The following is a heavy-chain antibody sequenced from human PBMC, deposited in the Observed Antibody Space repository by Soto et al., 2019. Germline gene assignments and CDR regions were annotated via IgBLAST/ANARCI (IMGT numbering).Heavy chain of an antibody. CDR2: IKSKTDGGTT. D-gene: IGHD5-12*01. CDR3: TTDATPQPQGMDV. V-gene: IGHV3-15*01. Sequence: EVQLVESGGGLVKPGGSLRLSCAASGFTFSNAWMSWVRQAPGKGLEWVGRIKSKTDGGTTDYAAPVKGRFTISRDDSKNTRSLQMNSLKTEDTAVYYCTTDATPQPQGMDVWGQGTTVTVSS. J-gene: IGHJ6*02. CDR1: GFTFSNAW.